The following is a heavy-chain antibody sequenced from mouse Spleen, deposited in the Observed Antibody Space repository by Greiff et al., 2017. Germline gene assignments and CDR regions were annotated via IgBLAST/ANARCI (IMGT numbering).Heavy chain of an antibody. Sequence: EVQGVESGGGLVQSGRSLRLSCATSGFTFSDFYMEWVRQAPGKGLEWIAASRNKANDYTTEYSASVKGRFIVSRDTSQSILYLQMNALRAEDTAIYYCARDIDSSGYLDYWGQGTTLTVSS. V-gene: IGHV7-1*01. CDR1: GFTFSDFY. CDR3: ARDIDSSGYLDY. J-gene: IGHJ2*01. CDR2: SRNKANDYTT. D-gene: IGHD3-2*01.